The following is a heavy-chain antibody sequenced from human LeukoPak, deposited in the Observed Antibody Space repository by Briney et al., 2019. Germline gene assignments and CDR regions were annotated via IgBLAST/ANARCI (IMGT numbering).Heavy chain of an antibody. CDR3: ARWGAATVYYYYGMDV. CDR1: GYTFTSYG. CDR2: ISAYKGNT. D-gene: IGHD6-25*01. Sequence: ASVKVSCKASGYTFTSYGISWVRQAPGQGLEWMGWISAYKGNTNYAQKLQGRVTMTTDTSTSTAYMELRSLRSDDTAVYYCARWGAATVYYYYGMDVWGKGTTVTVSS. V-gene: IGHV1-18*04. J-gene: IGHJ6*04.